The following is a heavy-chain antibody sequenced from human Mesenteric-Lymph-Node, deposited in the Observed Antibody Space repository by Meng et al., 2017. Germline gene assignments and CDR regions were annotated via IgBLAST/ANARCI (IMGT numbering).Heavy chain of an antibody. CDR1: GGSISSTNW. CDR3: ARVAAAGNEWFDP. D-gene: IGHD6-13*01. Sequence: QVQLQESGPGLVKPSETLSLTCAVSGGSISSTNWWTWVRQPPGKGLEWIGEIYHSGSTNYNPSLKSRVTIAVDKSKNQFSLKLSSVTAADTAVYYCARVAAAGNEWFDPWGQGTLVTVSS. J-gene: IGHJ5*02. CDR2: IYHSGST. V-gene: IGHV4-4*02.